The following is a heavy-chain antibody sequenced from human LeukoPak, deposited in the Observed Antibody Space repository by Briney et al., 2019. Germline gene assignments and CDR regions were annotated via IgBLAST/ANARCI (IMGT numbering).Heavy chain of an antibody. CDR1: GYTFTGYY. CDR2: INPNNGGT. CDR3: AREMLAAGTRDIDY. D-gene: IGHD6-13*01. V-gene: IGHV1-2*06. J-gene: IGHJ4*02. Sequence: GASVKVSCKASGYTFTGYYMHWVRQAPGQGLEWMGRINPNNGGTNYAQKFQGRVTMTRDTSTSTVYMELSSLRSEDTAVYYCAREMLAAGTRDIDYWGQGTLVTVSS.